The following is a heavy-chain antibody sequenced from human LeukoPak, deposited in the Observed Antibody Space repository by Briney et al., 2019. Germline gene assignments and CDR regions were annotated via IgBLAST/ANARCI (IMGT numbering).Heavy chain of an antibody. D-gene: IGHD2-2*01. Sequence: PGGSLRLSCAASGFTFSSNAMSCVRQAPGKGLEWVSTISGSGGSTYYADSVRGRFTISRDNSKNTLYLQMNSLRAEDTAVYYCAKDPLGGDCSSTSCYVLRPFDFWGQGTLVTVSS. CDR1: GFTFSSNA. CDR3: AKDPLGGDCSSTSCYVLRPFDF. CDR2: ISGSGGST. J-gene: IGHJ4*02. V-gene: IGHV3-23*01.